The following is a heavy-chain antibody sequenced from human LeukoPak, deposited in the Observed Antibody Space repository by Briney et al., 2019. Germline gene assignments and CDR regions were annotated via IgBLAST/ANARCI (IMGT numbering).Heavy chain of an antibody. CDR1: GFTFSSYA. D-gene: IGHD3-22*01. CDR3: AKDISYYYDSSGYPEYFQH. CDR2: ISSSGGTT. J-gene: IGHJ1*01. V-gene: IGHV3-23*01. Sequence: PGGSLRLSCTASGFTFSSYAMNWVRQAPGKGLQWVSVISSSGGTTYYADSVKGRFTISRDNSKNTLYLQMNSLRAEDTAVYYCAKDISYYYDSSGYPEYFQHWGQGTLVTVSS.